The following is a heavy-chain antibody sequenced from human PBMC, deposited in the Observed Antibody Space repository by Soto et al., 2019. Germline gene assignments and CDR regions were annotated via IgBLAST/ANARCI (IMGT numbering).Heavy chain of an antibody. CDR2: INHSGST. J-gene: IGHJ4*02. D-gene: IGHD1-7*01. V-gene: IGHV4-34*01. CDR3: ARGRERRWNYVPYHFDY. Sequence: SETHSLTSAVYGGSFIGYYWSWIRQPPGKGLEWIGEINHSGSTNYNPSLKSRVTISVDTSKNQFSLKLSSVTAADTAVYYCARGRERRWNYVPYHFDYWGQGTLVTVSS. CDR1: GGSFIGYY.